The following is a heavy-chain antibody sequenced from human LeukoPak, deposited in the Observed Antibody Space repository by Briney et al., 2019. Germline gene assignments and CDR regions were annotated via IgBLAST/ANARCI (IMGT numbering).Heavy chain of an antibody. CDR1: GYSFTSYW. J-gene: IGHJ4*02. Sequence: GESLKISCKGSGYSFTSYWIGWVRQMPGKGLEWMGITYPGDSDTRYSPSFQGQVTISADKSISTAYLQWSSLKASDTAMYYCAMTTQYQLLSFDYWGQGTLVTVSS. D-gene: IGHD2-2*01. CDR2: TYPGDSDT. V-gene: IGHV5-51*01. CDR3: AMTTQYQLLSFDY.